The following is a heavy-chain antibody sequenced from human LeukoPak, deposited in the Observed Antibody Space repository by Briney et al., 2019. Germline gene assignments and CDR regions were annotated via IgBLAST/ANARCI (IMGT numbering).Heavy chain of an antibody. Sequence: ASVKVSCKGSGYTLTELSMHWVRQAPGQGIEWMGGFDPEDGETIYAQKFQGRVTMTEDTSTDTAYMELSSLRSEDTAVYYCATGTGLDAFDIWGQGTMVTVSS. J-gene: IGHJ3*02. CDR3: ATGTGLDAFDI. V-gene: IGHV1-24*01. CDR1: GYTLTELS. CDR2: FDPEDGET. D-gene: IGHD3/OR15-3a*01.